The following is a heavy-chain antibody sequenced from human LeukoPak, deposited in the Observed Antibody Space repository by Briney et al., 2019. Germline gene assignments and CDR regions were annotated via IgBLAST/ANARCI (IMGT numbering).Heavy chain of an antibody. CDR2: IIPIFGTA. V-gene: IGHV1-69*01. Sequence: ASVKVSCKASGGTFSSYAISWVRQAPGQGLEWMGGIIPIFGTANYAQKFQGRVTITADESTSTAYMELSSLRSEDTAVYYCASSVGGHYDFDYWGQGTLVTVSS. J-gene: IGHJ4*02. CDR3: ASSVGGHYDFDY. CDR1: GGTFSSYA. D-gene: IGHD3-22*01.